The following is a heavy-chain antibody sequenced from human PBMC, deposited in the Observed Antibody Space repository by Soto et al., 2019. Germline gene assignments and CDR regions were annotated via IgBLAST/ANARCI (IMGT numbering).Heavy chain of an antibody. V-gene: IGHV4-34*01. D-gene: IGHD3-16*01. CDR1: GGSFSGYY. CDR3: ARGAWGRSFDY. J-gene: IGHJ4*02. CDR2: INHSGST. Sequence: QVQLQQWGAGLLKPSETLSLTCAVYGGSFSGYYWSWIRQPPGKGLEWIGEINHSGSTNYNPSLKRRVTISVDTAKNQFSLKLSSGTAADTAVYYCARGAWGRSFDYWGQGTLVHVSS.